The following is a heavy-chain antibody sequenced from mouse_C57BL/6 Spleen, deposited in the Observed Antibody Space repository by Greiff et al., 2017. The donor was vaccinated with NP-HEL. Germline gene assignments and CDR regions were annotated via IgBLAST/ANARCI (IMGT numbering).Heavy chain of an antibody. Sequence: EVKVVESGGDLVKPGGSLKLSCAASGFTFSSYGMSWVRQTPDKRLEWVATISSGGSYTYYPDSVKGRFTISRDNAKNTLYLQMSSLKSEETAMYYCARHGDYDGAWFAYWGQGTLVTVSA. CDR2: ISSGGSYT. CDR3: ARHGDYDGAWFAY. CDR1: GFTFSSYG. J-gene: IGHJ3*01. D-gene: IGHD2-4*01. V-gene: IGHV5-6*01.